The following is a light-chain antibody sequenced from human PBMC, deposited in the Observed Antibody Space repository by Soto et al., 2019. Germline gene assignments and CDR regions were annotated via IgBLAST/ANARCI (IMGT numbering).Light chain of an antibody. V-gene: IGKV3-20*01. Sequence: EIVLTQSPATLSLSPVERATLSCRASQSVSSYLAWYQQKPGQAPRLLIYDASNRAPGIPDRFSGSGSGTDFTLTISRLEPEDFAVYYCQQYGSSGTFGQGTKVDI. CDR3: QQYGSSGT. J-gene: IGKJ1*01. CDR1: QSVSSY. CDR2: DAS.